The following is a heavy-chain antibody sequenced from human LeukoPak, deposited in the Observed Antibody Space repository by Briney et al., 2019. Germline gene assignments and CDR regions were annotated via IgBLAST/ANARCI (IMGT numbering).Heavy chain of an antibody. CDR3: ARDPSTGGYSYGYDY. CDR2: IYYSGST. V-gene: IGHV4-59*01. CDR1: GGSISSYY. Sequence: SETLSLTCTVSGGSISSYYWSWIRQPPGKGLEWIGYIYYSGSTNYNPSLKSRVTISVDTSKNQFSLKLSSVTAADTAVYYCARDPSTGGYSYGYDYWGQGTLVSVSS. D-gene: IGHD5-18*01. J-gene: IGHJ4*02.